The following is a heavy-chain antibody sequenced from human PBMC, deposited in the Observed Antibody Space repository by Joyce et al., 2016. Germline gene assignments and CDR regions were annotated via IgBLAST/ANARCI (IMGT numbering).Heavy chain of an antibody. V-gene: IGHV1-3*01. CDR2: INAGKGET. Sequence: QVHLVQSGAEVKKPGASVKVSCKASGYTFTSYAIHWVRQAPGQSLEWMVRINAGKGETKYSQKFQGRVAIRRDTSATTVYMELSGLRSEDTAVYYCATQGGYSGLVWGVYWGQGTLVIVSS. D-gene: IGHD3-10*01. CDR1: GYTFTSYA. J-gene: IGHJ4*02. CDR3: ATQGGYSGLVWGVY.